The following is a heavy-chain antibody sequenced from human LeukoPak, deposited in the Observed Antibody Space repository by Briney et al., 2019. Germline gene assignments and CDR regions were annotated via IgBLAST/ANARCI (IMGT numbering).Heavy chain of an antibody. CDR3: AKDIGGYGLDY. Sequence: GGSLRLSCAASGVTFDDYAMHWGRHAPGKGLEWVSLISGDGGSTYYADSVKGRFTISRDNSKNSLYLQMNSLRTEDTALYYCAKDIGGYGLDYWGQETLVTVSS. CDR1: GVTFDDYA. CDR2: ISGDGGST. D-gene: IGHD6-25*01. J-gene: IGHJ4*02. V-gene: IGHV3-43*02.